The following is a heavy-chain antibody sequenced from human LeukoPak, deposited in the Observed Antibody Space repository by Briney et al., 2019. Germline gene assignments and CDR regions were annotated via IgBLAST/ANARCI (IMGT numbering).Heavy chain of an antibody. CDR3: ARDMNNWNYATPDY. J-gene: IGHJ4*02. CDR2: ISNNGGYT. Sequence: GGSLRLSCAASGLTFSNYAMNWVRQASGKGLEWVSAISNNGGYTYYADSVKGRFTISRDNSKNTLYLQMNSLRAEDTAVYYCARDMNNWNYATPDYWGQGTLVTVSS. V-gene: IGHV3-23*01. CDR1: GLTFSNYA. D-gene: IGHD1-7*01.